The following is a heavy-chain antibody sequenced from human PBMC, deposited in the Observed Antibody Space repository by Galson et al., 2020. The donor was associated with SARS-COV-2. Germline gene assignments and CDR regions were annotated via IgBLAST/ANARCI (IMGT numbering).Heavy chain of an antibody. CDR1: GFTFRSYW. Sequence: GESLKISCAASGFTFRSYWMSWVRQAPGKGLEWVANIKQDGSDKYYVDSVKGRFTISRDNAKNSLYLQMNSLRAEDTAVYYCARSFLAYYYYYMDVWGKGTTVTVSS. CDR2: IKQDGSDK. J-gene: IGHJ6*03. V-gene: IGHV3-7*01. CDR3: ARSFLAYYYYYMDV.